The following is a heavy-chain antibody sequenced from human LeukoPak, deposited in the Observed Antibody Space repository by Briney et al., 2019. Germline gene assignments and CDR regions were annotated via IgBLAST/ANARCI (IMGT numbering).Heavy chain of an antibody. CDR1: GGSISSCY. D-gene: IGHD3-22*01. CDR2: IYYSGST. V-gene: IGHV4-59*01. CDR3: ARETYYYDSSGYPPAAFDI. Sequence: SKTLSLTCTVSGGSISSCYWSWIRQPPGKGLEWIGYIYYSGSTNYNPSLKSRVTISVDTSKNQFSLKLSSVTAADTAVYYCARETYYYDSSGYPPAAFDIWGQGTMVTVSS. J-gene: IGHJ3*02.